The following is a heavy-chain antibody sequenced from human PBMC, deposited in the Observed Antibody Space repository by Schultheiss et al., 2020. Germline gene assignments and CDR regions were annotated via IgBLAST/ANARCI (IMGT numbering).Heavy chain of an antibody. CDR2: IYHSGST. J-gene: IGHJ4*02. D-gene: IGHD3-16*01. Sequence: SETLSLTCAVYGGSFSGYYWSWIRQPPGKGLEWNGYIYHSGSTYYNPSLKSRVTISVDRSKNQFSLKLSSVTAADTAVYYCARVGGSSIDYWGQGTLVTVSS. V-gene: IGHV4-34*01. CDR3: ARVGGSSIDY. CDR1: GGSFSGYY.